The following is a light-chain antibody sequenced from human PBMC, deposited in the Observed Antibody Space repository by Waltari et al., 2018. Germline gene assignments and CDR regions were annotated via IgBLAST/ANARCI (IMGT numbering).Light chain of an antibody. J-gene: IGLJ3*02. CDR1: VLSKKY. CDR3: YSATDNYRV. V-gene: IGLV3-27*01. Sequence: SYELTQPSSVSVSPAQTARITCSGVVLSKKYARWSQHKPGQAPVVVIYKDRERPSGIPERFSGSSSGTTVTLTISGAQVEDEGDYYCYSATDNYRVFGGGTKLTVL. CDR2: KDR.